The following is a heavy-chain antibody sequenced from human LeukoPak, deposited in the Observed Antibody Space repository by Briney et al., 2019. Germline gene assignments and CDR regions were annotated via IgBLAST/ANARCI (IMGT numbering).Heavy chain of an antibody. D-gene: IGHD6-13*01. V-gene: IGHV3-48*03. CDR3: ARDISWVGGY. J-gene: IGHJ4*02. Sequence: PGGSLRLSCAASGFTFSSYEMNWVRQAPGKGLEWVSYISSSDNTIYYADSVKGRFTISRDNAKNSLYLQMNSLRAEDTAVYYCARDISWVGGYWGQGTLVTVSS. CDR1: GFTFSSYE. CDR2: ISSSDNTI.